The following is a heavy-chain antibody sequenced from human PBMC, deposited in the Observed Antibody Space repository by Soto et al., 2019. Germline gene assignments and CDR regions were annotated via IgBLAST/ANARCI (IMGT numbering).Heavy chain of an antibody. J-gene: IGHJ6*02. V-gene: IGHV1-2*04. D-gene: IGHD2-15*01. CDR2: INPNSGGT. CDR1: GYTFTGYY. CDR3: AREPAGYCSGGSCYQSATYYYGMDV. Sequence: ASVKVSCKASGYTFTGYYTHWVRQAPGQGLEWMGWINPNSGGTNYAQKFQGWVTMTRDTSISTAYMELSRLRSDDTAVYYCAREPAGYCSGGSCYQSATYYYGMDVWGQGTTVTVSS.